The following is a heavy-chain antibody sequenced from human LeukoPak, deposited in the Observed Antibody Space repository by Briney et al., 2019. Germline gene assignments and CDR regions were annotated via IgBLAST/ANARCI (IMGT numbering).Heavy chain of an antibody. J-gene: IGHJ4*02. D-gene: IGHD4-11*01. CDR2: MSATGSP. V-gene: IGHV4-4*07. CDR1: GDSSIHY. CDR3: ARGSLYSDYEY. Sequence: SETLSLTCTISGDSSIHYWTWIRQPVGKGLEWIGRMSATGSPNYNTSLKSRITMSLDTSKNQFSLKLSSVTAADTAVYYCARGSLYSDYEYWGQGTLVTVSS.